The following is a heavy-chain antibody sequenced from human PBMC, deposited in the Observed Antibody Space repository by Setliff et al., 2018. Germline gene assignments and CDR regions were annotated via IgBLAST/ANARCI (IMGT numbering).Heavy chain of an antibody. J-gene: IGHJ4*02. CDR2: MYGVGAT. Sequence: GGSLRLSCAASGFSINVYSTTWVRQAPGKGLECVSGMYGVGATFYADSVKGRFTISRDISENTLYLQMNSLRAEDTAVYYCAKRGHYSSSDGLSFDFWGQGTQVTVSS. V-gene: IGHV3-23*01. CDR3: AKRGHYSSSDGLSFDF. D-gene: IGHD6-6*01. CDR1: GFSINVYS.